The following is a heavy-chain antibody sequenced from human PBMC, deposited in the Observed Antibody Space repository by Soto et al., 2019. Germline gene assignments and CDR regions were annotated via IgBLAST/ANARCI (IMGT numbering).Heavy chain of an antibody. D-gene: IGHD3-16*02. V-gene: IGHV1-24*01. J-gene: IGHJ3*02. CDR2: FDPEDGET. Sequence: ASVKVSCKVSGYTLTELSMHWVRQAPGKGLEWMGGFDPEDGETIYAQKFQGRVTMTEDTSTDTAYMELSSLRSEDTAVYYCATDSTFMITFGGVIARGRAFDIWGQGTMVTVSS. CDR3: ATDSTFMITFGGVIARGRAFDI. CDR1: GYTLTELS.